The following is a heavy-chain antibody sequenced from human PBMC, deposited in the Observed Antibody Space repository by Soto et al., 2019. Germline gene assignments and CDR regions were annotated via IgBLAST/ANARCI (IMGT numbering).Heavy chain of an antibody. J-gene: IGHJ6*02. V-gene: IGHV4-34*01. D-gene: IGHD3-10*01. CDR2: INHSGST. Sequence: SETLSLTCAVSGGSFSGYYWSWIRQPPGKGLEWIGDINHSGSTNYNPSLKSRVTISVDTSKNQFSLKLSSVTAADTAVYYCARVPRRAILLSFYGMDVWGQGTTVTVSS. CDR3: ARVPRRAILLSFYGMDV. CDR1: GGSFSGYY.